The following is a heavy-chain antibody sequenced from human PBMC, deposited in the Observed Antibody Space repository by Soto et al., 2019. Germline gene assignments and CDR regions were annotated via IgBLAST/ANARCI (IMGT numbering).Heavy chain of an antibody. CDR3: AKTQQWGLPLSGGMDV. CDR1: GFTFSTYG. Sequence: EVQLLESGGRLVQPRGSLRLSCAASGFTFSTYGMSWVRQAPGKGLEWVSVISGGGGDTYYAGSVKGRFTISRDNSKNTLYLEMNSLRAEDTAVYYCAKTQQWGLPLSGGMDVWGQGTTVTVSS. CDR2: ISGGGGDT. V-gene: IGHV3-23*01. J-gene: IGHJ6*02. D-gene: IGHD6-19*01.